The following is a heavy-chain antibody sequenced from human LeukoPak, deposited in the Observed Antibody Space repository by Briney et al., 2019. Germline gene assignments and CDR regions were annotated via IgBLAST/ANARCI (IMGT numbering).Heavy chain of an antibody. V-gene: IGHV4-4*02. Sequence: SGTLSLTCAVSGGSISSSNWWSWVRQPPGKGLEWIGEIYHSGSTNYNPSLKSRVTISVDKSKNQFSLKPSSVTAADTAVYYCVPLVCSGGSCYGLWGQGTLVTVSS. J-gene: IGHJ4*02. CDR3: VPLVCSGGSCYGL. CDR2: IYHSGST. CDR1: GGSISSSNW. D-gene: IGHD2-15*01.